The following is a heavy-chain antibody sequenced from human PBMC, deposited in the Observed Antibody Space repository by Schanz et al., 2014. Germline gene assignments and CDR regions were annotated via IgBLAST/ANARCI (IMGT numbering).Heavy chain of an antibody. V-gene: IGHV1-18*04. Sequence: QLQLVQSGAEVKRPGASAKVTCKASGNIFTNYYIHWVRQAPGQGLEWMGWISAYNGNTNYAQKLQGRVTMTTDTSTSTAYMELRSLRSDDTAVYYCARLSSSSVAYFDYWGQGTLVTVSS. D-gene: IGHD6-6*01. CDR2: ISAYNGNT. J-gene: IGHJ4*02. CDR1: GNIFTNYY. CDR3: ARLSSSSVAYFDY.